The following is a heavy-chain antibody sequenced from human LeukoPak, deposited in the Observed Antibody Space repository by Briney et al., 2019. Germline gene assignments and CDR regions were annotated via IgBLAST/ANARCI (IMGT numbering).Heavy chain of an antibody. D-gene: IGHD2-21*02. Sequence: GGSLRLSCAASGFAFSSYSMDWVRQAPGKGLERVSSISKTSVHIYYADSVRGRFTISRDNAKNSLYLQMNNLRAEDTALYYCARADSDVGSLDYWGQGTLVTVSS. CDR2: ISKTSVHI. CDR3: ARADSDVGSLDY. CDR1: GFAFSSYS. J-gene: IGHJ4*02. V-gene: IGHV3-21*01.